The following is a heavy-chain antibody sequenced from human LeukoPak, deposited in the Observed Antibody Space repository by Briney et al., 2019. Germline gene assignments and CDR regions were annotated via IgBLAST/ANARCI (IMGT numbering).Heavy chain of an antibody. D-gene: IGHD3-22*01. CDR3: ARARDSSGYYGFDY. J-gene: IGHJ4*02. CDR1: GYTFTGYY. CDR2: INPNSGGT. Sequence: GASVKVSCKASGYTFTGYYMHWVRQAPGQGLEWMGWINPNSGGTNYAQKFQGWVTMTRDTSIGTAYMELSRLRSDDTAVYYCARARDSSGYYGFDYWGQGTLVTVSS. V-gene: IGHV1-2*04.